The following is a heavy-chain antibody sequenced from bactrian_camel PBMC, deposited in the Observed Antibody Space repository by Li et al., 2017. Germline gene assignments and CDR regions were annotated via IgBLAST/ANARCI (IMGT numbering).Heavy chain of an antibody. Sequence: HVQLVESGGGSVQAGGSLRLTCVASGGFTYRCWCMAWFRQAPGKEREWVAGVETRGGSTYYADSVKGRFTISRDSARKKLYLQMNSLKPEDSAMYYCAAGEITLSGRCDEMDYYGKGTQVTVS. V-gene: IGHV3S1*01. J-gene: IGHJ7*01. CDR1: GGFTYRCWC. D-gene: IGHD1*01. CDR2: VETRGGST.